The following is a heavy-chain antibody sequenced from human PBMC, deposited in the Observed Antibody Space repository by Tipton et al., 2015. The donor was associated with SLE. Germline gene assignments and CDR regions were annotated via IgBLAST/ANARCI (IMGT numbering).Heavy chain of an antibody. CDR3: ARGGASSKWLDP. J-gene: IGHJ5*02. CDR1: GGSINSSTSF. Sequence: TLSLTCNVSGGSINSSTSFWAWIRQPPGKGLEWIASLSSSGSTDHNPSLRSRVSISLDTSKNQFSLRLTSATAADTAVYYCARGGASSKWLDPWGQGILVTVSS. D-gene: IGHD6-6*01. V-gene: IGHV4-39*07. CDR2: LSSSGST.